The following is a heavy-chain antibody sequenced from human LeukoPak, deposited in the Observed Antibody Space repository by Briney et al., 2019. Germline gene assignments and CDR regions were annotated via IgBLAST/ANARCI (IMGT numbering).Heavy chain of an antibody. CDR2: IYYSGST. J-gene: IGHJ5*02. V-gene: IGHV4-39*07. Sequence: SETLSLTCTVSGGSISSSSYYWGWIRQPPGKGLEWIGSIYYSGSTYYNPSLKSRVTISVDTSKNQFSLKLSSVTAADTAVYYCASGGSTRYNWFDPWGQGTLVTVSS. D-gene: IGHD2-15*01. CDR3: ASGGSTRYNWFDP. CDR1: GGSISSSSYY.